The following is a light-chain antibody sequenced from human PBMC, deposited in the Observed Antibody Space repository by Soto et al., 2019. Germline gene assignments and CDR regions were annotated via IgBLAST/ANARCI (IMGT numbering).Light chain of an antibody. V-gene: IGKV3D-20*02. J-gene: IGKJ4*01. CDR3: QQRSNWPLT. Sequence: EIVLTQSPGTLSLSPGERATLSCRASQSVSSSYLAWYQQKPGQPPRLLIYGASSRATGIPDRFSGSGSGTDFTLTISRLEPEDFAVYYCQQRSNWPLTFGGGTKVDIK. CDR2: GAS. CDR1: QSVSSSY.